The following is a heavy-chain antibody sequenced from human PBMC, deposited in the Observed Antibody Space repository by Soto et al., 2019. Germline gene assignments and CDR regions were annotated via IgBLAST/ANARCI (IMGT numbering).Heavy chain of an antibody. CDR3: AGAPLGSISWCGGGYYYYGRDV. CDR2: IYPGDSDT. CDR1: GYSFTSYW. Sequence: PGESLKISCKGSGYSFTSYWIGWVRQMPGKGLGWMGIIYPGDSDTRYSPSFQGQVTISADKAISTAYLQWSSLKGSDTAMYYCAGAPLGSISWCGGGYYYYGRDVWGQGTTVTVSS. J-gene: IGHJ6*02. D-gene: IGHD6-13*01. V-gene: IGHV5-51*01.